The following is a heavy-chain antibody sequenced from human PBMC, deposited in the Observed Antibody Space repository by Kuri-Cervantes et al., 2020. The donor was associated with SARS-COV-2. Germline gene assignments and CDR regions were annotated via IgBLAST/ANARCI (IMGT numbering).Heavy chain of an antibody. CDR2: ISAYNGNT. J-gene: IGHJ5*02. Sequence: ASVKVSCKASGYTFTSYGISWVRQAPGQGLEWMGWISAYNGNTNYAQKLQGRATMTTDTSTSTAYMELRSLRSDDTAVYYCARVRYQLLYLGWFDPWGQGTLVTVSS. D-gene: IGHD2-2*02. CDR1: GYTFTSYG. V-gene: IGHV1-18*01. CDR3: ARVRYQLLYLGWFDP.